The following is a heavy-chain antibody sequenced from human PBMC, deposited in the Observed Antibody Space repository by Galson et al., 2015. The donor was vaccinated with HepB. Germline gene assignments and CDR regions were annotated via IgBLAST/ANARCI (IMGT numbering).Heavy chain of an antibody. CDR3: ARAVDYYDSSVSYFQH. CDR2: IIPIFGTA. J-gene: IGHJ1*01. CDR1: GGTFSSYA. V-gene: IGHV1-69*13. D-gene: IGHD3-22*01. Sequence: SVKVSCKASGGTFSSYAISWVRQAPGQGLEWMGGIIPIFGTANYAQKFQGRVTITADESTSTAYMELSSLRSEGTAVYYCARAVDYYDSSVSYFQHWGQGTLVTVSS.